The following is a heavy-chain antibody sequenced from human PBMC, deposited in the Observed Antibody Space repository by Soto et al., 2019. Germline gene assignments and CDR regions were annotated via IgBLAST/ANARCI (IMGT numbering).Heavy chain of an antibody. CDR3: TSQPDYGDWRFDP. Sequence: EVQLVESGGGLVQPGGSLKLSCAASGFTFSGSAMHWVRQASGKGLEWVGRIRSKANSYATAYAASVKGRFTISRDDSKNTAYLQMNSLKTEDTAVYYCTSQPDYGDWRFDPWGQGTLVTVSS. CDR1: GFTFSGSA. CDR2: IRSKANSYAT. D-gene: IGHD4-17*01. V-gene: IGHV3-73*02. J-gene: IGHJ5*02.